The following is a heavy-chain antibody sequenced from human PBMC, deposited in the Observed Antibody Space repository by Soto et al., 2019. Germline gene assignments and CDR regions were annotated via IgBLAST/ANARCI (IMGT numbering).Heavy chain of an antibody. CDR1: GFAFNTYG. D-gene: IGHD1-26*01. CDR2: TSSDGSIK. J-gene: IGHJ4*02. V-gene: IGHV3-30*03. Sequence: QVQLVESGGGVVQPGKSLRLSCAASGFAFNTYGMHWVRQAPGTGLEWVAVTSSDGSIKNYADSVKGRFTVSRDNSESSLFLQMNSLRLEDTAVYYCARKNPGREWELPDYWGQGTQVTVSS. CDR3: ARKNPGREWELPDY.